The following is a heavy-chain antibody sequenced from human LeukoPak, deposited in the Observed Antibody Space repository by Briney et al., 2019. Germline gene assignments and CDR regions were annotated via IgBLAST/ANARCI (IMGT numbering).Heavy chain of an antibody. V-gene: IGHV3-7*01. CDR3: AREDSCGYYYFDY. J-gene: IGHJ4*02. D-gene: IGHD3-22*01. Sequence: GGSLRLSCAASGFTFSSYWMSWVRQAPGKGLEWVANIKQDGSEKYYVDSVEGRFTISRDNAKNSLYLQMNSLRAEDTAVYYCAREDSCGYYYFDYWGQGTLVTVSS. CDR1: GFTFSSYW. CDR2: IKQDGSEK.